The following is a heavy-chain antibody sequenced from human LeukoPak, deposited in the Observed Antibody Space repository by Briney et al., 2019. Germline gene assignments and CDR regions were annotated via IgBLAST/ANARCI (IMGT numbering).Heavy chain of an antibody. CDR3: ARGSGSYSPTYYFDY. CDR1: GGTFSSYA. D-gene: IGHD1-26*01. V-gene: IGHV1-69*04. J-gene: IGHJ4*02. Sequence: GASVKVSCKASGGTFSSYAISWVRQAPGQGLEWMGRIIPILGIANYAQKFQGRVTITTDESTSTAYMELSSLRSEDTAVYYCARGSGSYSPTYYFDYWGQGTLVTVSS. CDR2: IIPILGIA.